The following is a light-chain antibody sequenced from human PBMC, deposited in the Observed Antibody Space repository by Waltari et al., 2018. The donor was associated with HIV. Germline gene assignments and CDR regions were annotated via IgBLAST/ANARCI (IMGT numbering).Light chain of an antibody. J-gene: IGLJ2*01. V-gene: IGLV2-14*03. Sequence: QSALTQPASVSGFPGQTINISCTGISTDSRFYQHVSWYQQHPGSVPRLIIYDIDSRPSGISATFSGSRSGDSAALTISGLQSGDEAHYFCASNRLDSTLVFGGGTKLTIL. CDR2: DID. CDR3: ASNRLDSTLV. CDR1: STDSRFYQH.